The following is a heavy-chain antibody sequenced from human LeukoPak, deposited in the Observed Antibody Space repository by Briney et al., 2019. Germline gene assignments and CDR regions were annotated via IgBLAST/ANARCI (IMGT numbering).Heavy chain of an antibody. CDR1: GYSISSGYY. CDR2: IYHRGST. D-gene: IGHD1-26*01. V-gene: IGHV4-38-2*02. Sequence: SETLSLTCTVSGYSISSGYYWDWIRPSPGKGLEWIGSIYHRGSTYYNPSMKRRVTISEDTSKNQFSLKLSSVTAADTAVYYCARDPYSGNYGNYYYYYMDVWGKGTTVTISS. J-gene: IGHJ6*03. CDR3: ARDPYSGNYGNYYYYYMDV.